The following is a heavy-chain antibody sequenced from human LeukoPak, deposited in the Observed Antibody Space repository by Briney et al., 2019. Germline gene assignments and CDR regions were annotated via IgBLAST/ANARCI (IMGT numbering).Heavy chain of an antibody. V-gene: IGHV4-39*01. J-gene: IGHJ4*02. D-gene: IGHD3-10*01. Sequence: PSGTLSLTCTVSGGSISSSSYYWGWIRQPPGKGLEWIGSIYYSGSTYYNPSLKSRVTISVDTSKNQFSLKLSSVTAADTAVYYCARLTMVRGVHFFDYWGQGTLVTVSS. CDR2: IYYSGST. CDR1: GGSISSSSYY. CDR3: ARLTMVRGVHFFDY.